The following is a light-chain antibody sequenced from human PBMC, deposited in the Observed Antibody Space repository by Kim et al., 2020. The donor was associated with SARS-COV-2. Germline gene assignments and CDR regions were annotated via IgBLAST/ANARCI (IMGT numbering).Light chain of an antibody. Sequence: SPGERATLSCMASQSVRSNYLAWYQQKPGQAPRLLIYTASNRATGIPDRFSGSGSGTDFTLSITRLEPEDFAVYYCQQYGSPPRTFAQGTKVDIK. CDR3: QQYGSPPRT. CDR2: TAS. V-gene: IGKV3-20*01. J-gene: IGKJ1*01. CDR1: QSVRSNY.